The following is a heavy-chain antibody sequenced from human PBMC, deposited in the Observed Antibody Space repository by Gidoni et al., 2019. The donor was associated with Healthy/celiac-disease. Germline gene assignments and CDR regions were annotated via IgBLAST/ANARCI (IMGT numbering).Heavy chain of an antibody. J-gene: IGHJ4*02. CDR1: GFTFSSYG. V-gene: IGHV3-33*01. CDR3: AREGPDYGANSNLDY. D-gene: IGHD4-17*01. Sequence: QVQLVASGGGVVQPGRSLRLSCAASGFTFSSYGMHWVRQAPGKVLEWVAVIWYDGSNKYYADSVKGRFTISRDNSKNTLYLQMNSLRAEDTAVYYCAREGPDYGANSNLDYWGQGTLVTVSS. CDR2: IWYDGSNK.